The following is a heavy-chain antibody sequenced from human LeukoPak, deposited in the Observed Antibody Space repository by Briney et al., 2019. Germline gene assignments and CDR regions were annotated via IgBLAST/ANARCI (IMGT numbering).Heavy chain of an antibody. Sequence: PSETLSLTCTVSGGSISSSSYYWGWIRQPPGKGLEWIGSIYHSGSTYYNPSLKSRVTISVDTSKNQFSLKLSSVTAADTAVYYCARDSASYDFWRGLQWGYYYYMDVWGKGTTVTVSS. J-gene: IGHJ6*03. D-gene: IGHD3-3*01. V-gene: IGHV4-39*07. CDR1: GGSISSSSYY. CDR2: IYHSGST. CDR3: ARDSASYDFWRGLQWGYYYYMDV.